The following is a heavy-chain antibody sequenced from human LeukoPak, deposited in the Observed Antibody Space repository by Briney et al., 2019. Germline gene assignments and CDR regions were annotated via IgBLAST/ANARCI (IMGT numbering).Heavy chain of an antibody. D-gene: IGHD3-3*01. Sequence: SETLSLTCTVSGGSISSGPYYWGWIRQPPGKGLEWIGNIYYGENTYYNPSLKSRVTISIDTSKNQFYLKLSSVTAADTAVYYCARVPRYYDFWSGYYTSYYYYTDVGGKGTTVIVYS. J-gene: IGHJ6*03. CDR1: GGSISSGPYY. CDR2: IYYGENT. CDR3: ARVPRYYDFWSGYYTSYYYYTDV. V-gene: IGHV4-39*07.